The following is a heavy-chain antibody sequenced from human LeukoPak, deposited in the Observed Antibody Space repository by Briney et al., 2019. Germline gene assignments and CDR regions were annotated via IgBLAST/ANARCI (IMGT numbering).Heavy chain of an antibody. J-gene: IGHJ5*02. CDR3: AREDPQRHLDGWFDP. CDR2: INWNGGST. CDR1: GFTFSYYA. Sequence: GGSLRLSCAASGFTFSYYAMSWVRQAPGKGPEWVSGINWNGGSTGYADSVKGRFTISRDSAKNSLYLQMNSLRAEDTALYHCAREDPQRHLDGWFDPWGQGTLVTVSS. V-gene: IGHV3-20*01. D-gene: IGHD6-25*01.